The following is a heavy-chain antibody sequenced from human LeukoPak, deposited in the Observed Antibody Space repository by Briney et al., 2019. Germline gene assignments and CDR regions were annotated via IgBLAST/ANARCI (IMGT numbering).Heavy chain of an antibody. CDR2: VDPEDGET. CDR1: EYTFTDYY. D-gene: IGHD3-10*01. V-gene: IGHV1-69-2*01. CDR3: ATTREYGSGSYLPDY. J-gene: IGHJ4*02. Sequence: ASVKISGTAAEYTFTDYYMHWGQQSPRKGLEWLGLVDPEDGETIYAEKFQGRVTITADTSTDTAYMELSSLRSEDTAVYYCATTREYGSGSYLPDYWGRGTLVTVSS.